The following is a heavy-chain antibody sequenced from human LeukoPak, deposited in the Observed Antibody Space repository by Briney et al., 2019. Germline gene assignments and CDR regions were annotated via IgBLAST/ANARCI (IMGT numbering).Heavy chain of an antibody. J-gene: IGHJ4*02. V-gene: IGHV4-34*01. CDR3: ARKESRWVTSFDY. D-gene: IGHD2-21*02. Sequence: SETLSLTCAVYGGSFSGYYWSWIRQPPGKGLEWIGEINHSGSTNYNPSLKSRVTISVDTSKNQFSLKLSSVTAADTAVYYCARKESRWVTSFDYWGQGTLVTVSS. CDR2: INHSGST. CDR1: GGSFSGYY.